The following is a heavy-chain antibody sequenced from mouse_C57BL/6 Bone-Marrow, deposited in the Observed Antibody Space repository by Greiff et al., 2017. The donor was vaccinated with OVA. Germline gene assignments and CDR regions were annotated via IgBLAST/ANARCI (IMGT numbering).Heavy chain of an antibody. D-gene: IGHD1-1*01. J-gene: IGHJ2*01. V-gene: IGHV1-7*01. CDR1: GYTFTSYW. CDR2: INPSSGYT. CDR3: ARDYDGSSYYFDY. Sequence: VQLQQSGAELAKPGASVKLSCKASGYTFTSYWMHWVKQRPGQGLEWIGYINPSSGYTKYNQKFKDKATLTADKSSSIAYMQLSSLTDEDSAVYYCARDYDGSSYYFDYWGQGTTLTVSS.